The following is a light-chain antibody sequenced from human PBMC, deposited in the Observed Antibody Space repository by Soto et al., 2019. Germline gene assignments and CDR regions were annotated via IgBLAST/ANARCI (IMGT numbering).Light chain of an antibody. J-gene: IGKJ4*01. Sequence: EIVLTQSPGTLSLSPGERATLSCRASQSVSSSYLAWYQQKPGQAPRLLIYGASSRATGIPDRFSGSGSRTDFTLTISSLEPEDFAVYYCQQRSNWLTCGGGTKVDIK. CDR3: QQRSNWLT. CDR1: QSVSSSY. CDR2: GAS. V-gene: IGKV3D-20*02.